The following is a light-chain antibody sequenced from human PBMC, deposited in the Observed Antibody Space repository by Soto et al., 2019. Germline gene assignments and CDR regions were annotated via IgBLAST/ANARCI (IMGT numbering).Light chain of an antibody. CDR1: QSTSMY. J-gene: IGKJ4*01. CDR3: QQSHSTPRA. CDR2: ATY. Sequence: DIQMTQSPSSLSASVGDRVTITCRRSQSTSMYLNWYQQKPGKAPELLIYATYFLQSGVPSRFSGSGSGTDFTLTISSLQPEDFATYYCQQSHSTPRAFGGGTKVEI. V-gene: IGKV1-39*01.